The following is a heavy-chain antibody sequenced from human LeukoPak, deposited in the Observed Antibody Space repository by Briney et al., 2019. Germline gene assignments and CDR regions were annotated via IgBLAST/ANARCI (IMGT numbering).Heavy chain of an antibody. J-gene: IGHJ4*02. V-gene: IGHV4-4*09. CDR1: GGSMSNYY. Sequence: SETLSLTCTVTGGSMSNYYWSWIRQSPGKGLECVGYIYSSGSTHYNPSLKSRVTISLDTSKNQFSLKVSSVTAADTAVYYCARQIASAGTAGFDFWGQGALVTVSS. CDR2: IYSSGST. D-gene: IGHD6-13*01. CDR3: ARQIASAGTAGFDF.